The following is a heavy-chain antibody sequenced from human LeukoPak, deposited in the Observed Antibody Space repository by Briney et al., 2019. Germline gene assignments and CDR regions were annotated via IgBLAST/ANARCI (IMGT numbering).Heavy chain of an antibody. D-gene: IGHD1-26*01. J-gene: IGHJ6*03. V-gene: IGHV3-74*01. CDR3: AREPGWELSSYMDV. Sequence: GGSLRLSCAASGFTFSRYWMHWVRQAPGKGLVWVSRINSDGSSATYADSVKGRFTISRDNAKNTLYLQMNSLRAEDTAVYYCAREPGWELSSYMDVWGKGTTVTVSS. CDR1: GFTFSRYW. CDR2: INSDGSSA.